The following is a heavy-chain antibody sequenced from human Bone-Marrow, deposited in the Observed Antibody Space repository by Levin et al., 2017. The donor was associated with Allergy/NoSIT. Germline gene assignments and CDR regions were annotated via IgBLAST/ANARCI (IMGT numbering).Heavy chain of an antibody. CDR1: GFTFSSYG. Sequence: GESLKISCAASGFTFSSYGMHWVRQAPGKGLEWVAVISYDGSNKYYADSVKGRFTISRDNSKNTLYLQMNSLRAEDTAVYYCAKDPMGIAAAGIAGDDYWGQGTLVTVSS. J-gene: IGHJ4*02. V-gene: IGHV3-30*18. CDR2: ISYDGSNK. D-gene: IGHD6-13*01. CDR3: AKDPMGIAAAGIAGDDY.